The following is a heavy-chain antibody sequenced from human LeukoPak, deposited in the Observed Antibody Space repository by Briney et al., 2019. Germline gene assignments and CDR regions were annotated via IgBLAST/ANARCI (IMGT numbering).Heavy chain of an antibody. CDR3: AKAANWNDRHNYNYYYGMDV. D-gene: IGHD1-20*01. CDR2: VSGSGRST. CDR1: GFTFSAFA. J-gene: IGHJ6*02. Sequence: GGSLRLSCAASGFTFSAFAMSWVRRAPGKGLEWVSAVSGSGRSTFFADSLKGRFTISRDNSKNTLYLQMNSLRAEDTALYYCAKAANWNDRHNYNYYYGMDVWGQGTTVTVSS. V-gene: IGHV3-23*01.